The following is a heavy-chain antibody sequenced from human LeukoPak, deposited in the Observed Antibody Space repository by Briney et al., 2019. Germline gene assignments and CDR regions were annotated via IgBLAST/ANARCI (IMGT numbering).Heavy chain of an antibody. CDR3: SRHGSSSPGWFAP. CDR2: IYPGDSGT. CDR1: GYSFTTYW. D-gene: IGHD2-2*01. V-gene: IGHV5-51*01. J-gene: IGHJ5*02. Sequence: GDSLKISCEASGYSFTTYWIGWVRQMPGKGLEWMGIIYPGDSGTIYSPSFQGQVTISTDKYTNIAYLHWSSLRASDTAIYYCSRHGSSSPGWFAPWGQGTLVTVSS.